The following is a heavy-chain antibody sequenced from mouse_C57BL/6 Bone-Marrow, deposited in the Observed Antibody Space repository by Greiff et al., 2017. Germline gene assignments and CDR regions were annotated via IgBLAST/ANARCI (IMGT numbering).Heavy chain of an antibody. J-gene: IGHJ2*01. D-gene: IGHD2-5*01. CDR1: GYSFTGYY. Sequence: VQLQQSGPELVKPGASVKISCKASGYSFTGYYMNWVKQSPEKSLEWIGEINPSTGGTTYNQKFKAKATLTVDKSSSTAYMQLKSLTSEDSAVYYCARSRIFYNNFYVVDYWGQGTTLTVSS. CDR2: INPSTGGT. CDR3: ARSRIFYNNFYVVDY. V-gene: IGHV1-42*01.